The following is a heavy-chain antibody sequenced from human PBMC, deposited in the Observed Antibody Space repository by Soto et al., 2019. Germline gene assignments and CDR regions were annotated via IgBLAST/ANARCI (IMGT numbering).Heavy chain of an antibody. V-gene: IGHV3-30*18. D-gene: IGHD3-10*01. CDR1: GFTFSSYG. J-gene: IGHJ6*02. CDR2: ISYDGSNK. Sequence: QVQLVESGGGVVQPGRSLRLSCAASGFTFSSYGMHWVRQAPGKGLEWVAVISYDGSNKFYADSVKGRFTISRDNSKNTLYLKMNSLRAEDTAVYYCAKDGIWFGEFADYSGMDVWGQGTTVTVSS. CDR3: AKDGIWFGEFADYSGMDV.